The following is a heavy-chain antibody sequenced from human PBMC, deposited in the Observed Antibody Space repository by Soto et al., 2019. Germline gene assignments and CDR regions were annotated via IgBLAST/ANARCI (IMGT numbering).Heavy chain of an antibody. J-gene: IGHJ4*02. D-gene: IGHD3-10*01. V-gene: IGHV3-30-3*01. CDR1: GFTFSSYA. CDR3: ARDSALHSFDY. Sequence: QVQLVESGGGVVQPGRSLRLSCAASGFTFSSYAMHWVRQAPGKGLEWVAVISYDGSNKYYADSVKGRFTISRDNSKNTLYLQMNSLRAEDTAVYYWARDSALHSFDYWGQGTLVTVSS. CDR2: ISYDGSNK.